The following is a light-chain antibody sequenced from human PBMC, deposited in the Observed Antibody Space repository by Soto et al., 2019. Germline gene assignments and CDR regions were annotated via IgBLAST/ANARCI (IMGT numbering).Light chain of an antibody. V-gene: IGKV3-20*01. J-gene: IGKJ5*01. CDR3: QQYGSSLIT. CDR1: QSVSSN. Sequence: EILMTQSPATLSVSPGERATLSCRAGQSVSSNLAWYRQRPGQAPRLLIYGASSRATGMPDRFSGSGSGTDFTLTISRLEPEDFAVYYCQQYGSSLITFGQGTRLEIK. CDR2: GAS.